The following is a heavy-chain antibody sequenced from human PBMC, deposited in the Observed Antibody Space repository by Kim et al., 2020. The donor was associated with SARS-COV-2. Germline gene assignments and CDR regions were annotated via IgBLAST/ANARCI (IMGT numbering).Heavy chain of an antibody. CDR3: AKGHDINAYSCIDS. CDR1: EFTFRSYG. CDR2: ISYDGSNK. Sequence: GGSLRLSCAASEFTFRSYGMHWVRQAPGKGLEWVASISYDGSNKYYTDSVKGRFTISRDDSKDTLYLEMSSLRAADTAVYYCAKGHDINAYSCIDSWGQGTLVTVSS. J-gene: IGHJ4*02. D-gene: IGHD3-22*01. V-gene: IGHV3-30*18.